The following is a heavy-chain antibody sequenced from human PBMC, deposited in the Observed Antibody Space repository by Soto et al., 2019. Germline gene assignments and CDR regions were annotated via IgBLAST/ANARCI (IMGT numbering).Heavy chain of an antibody. V-gene: IGHV3-23*01. D-gene: IGHD1-26*01. J-gene: IGHJ4*02. CDR2: IKSQASGGST. CDR3: AKSLSGGATTPFAF. Sequence: GGSLRLSCAASGITFIYAGMDWVRQAPGKRLEWVGRIKSQASGGSTYYVDSVKGRFTISRDNSKNTLYLQMNSLRAEDTAVYYCAKSLSGGATTPFAFWGQGTLVPVSS. CDR1: GITFIYA.